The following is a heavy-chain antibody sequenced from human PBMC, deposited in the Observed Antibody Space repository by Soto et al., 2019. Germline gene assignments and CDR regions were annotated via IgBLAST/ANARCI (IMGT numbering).Heavy chain of an antibody. Sequence: QITLKESGPTLVKPTQTLTLTCTFSGFSLSTSGVGVGWIRQPPGKALEWLALIYWDDDKRYSPSLKSRLTITKDTSKNQVVLTMTNMDPVDTATYYCANMTAYYDILTGYYAFDYWGQGTLVPVSS. V-gene: IGHV2-5*02. CDR3: ANMTAYYDILTGYYAFDY. J-gene: IGHJ4*02. CDR2: IYWDDDK. D-gene: IGHD3-9*01. CDR1: GFSLSTSGVG.